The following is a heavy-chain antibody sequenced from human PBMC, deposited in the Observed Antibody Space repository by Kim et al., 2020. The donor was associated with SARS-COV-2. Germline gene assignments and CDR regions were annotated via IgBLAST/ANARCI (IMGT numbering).Heavy chain of an antibody. Sequence: GGSLRLSCAASGFTFSNYAMSWVRQAPGKGLEWVSVVYRGGGSTYYADSVKGRFTISRDDYKNTLFLQMNSLSAEDTAVYYCAKEYSISYYLYYCGMDVWGRGTAVSVSS. CDR3: AKEYSISYYLYYCGMDV. CDR2: VYRGGGST. J-gene: IGHJ6*02. D-gene: IGHD6-13*01. V-gene: IGHV3-23*03. CDR1: GFTFSNYA.